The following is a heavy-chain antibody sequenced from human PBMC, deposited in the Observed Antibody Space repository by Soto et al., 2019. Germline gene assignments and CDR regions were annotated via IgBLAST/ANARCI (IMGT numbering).Heavy chain of an antibody. V-gene: IGHV3-30*04. CDR2: ISSDGSTT. CDR3: GGGGGVLNPGFDL. CDR1: GFTFSSYS. Sequence: GGSLRLSCAASGFTFSSYSLHWVRQAPGKGLEWVAVISSDGSTTYYADSVKGRFTVSRDNSRNTLYLQMNSLRTDDTAVYYGGGGGGVLNPGFDLWGQGTLVTVSS. J-gene: IGHJ4*02. D-gene: IGHD3-10*01.